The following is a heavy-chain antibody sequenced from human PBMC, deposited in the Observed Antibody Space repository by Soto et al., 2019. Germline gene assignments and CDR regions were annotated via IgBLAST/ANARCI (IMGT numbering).Heavy chain of an antibody. CDR2: IYYSGST. CDR3: ARTNYYYYGMDV. Sequence: QLQESGPGLVKPSETLSLTCTVSGGSISSSSYYWGWIRQPPGKGLEWIGSIYYSGSTYYNPSLKSRVTISVDTSKNQFSLKLSSVTAADTAVYYCARTNYYYYGMDVWGQGTTVTVSS. J-gene: IGHJ6*02. CDR1: GGSISSSSYY. V-gene: IGHV4-39*01.